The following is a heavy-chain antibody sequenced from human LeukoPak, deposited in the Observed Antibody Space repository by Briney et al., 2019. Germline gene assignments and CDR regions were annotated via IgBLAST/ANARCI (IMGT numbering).Heavy chain of an antibody. D-gene: IGHD3/OR15-3a*01. CDR1: GFTFTRYW. V-gene: IGHV3-74*01. Sequence: GGSLRLSCSASGFTFTRYWMHWVRQAPGKGLVWVSRVNSDGTGTIYADAVKGRITISRDNAKGSVFLEVNSLRVEDTATYYCARGGLDHAFDIWGQGTMVTVSS. CDR3: ARGGLDHAFDI. CDR2: VNSDGTGT. J-gene: IGHJ3*02.